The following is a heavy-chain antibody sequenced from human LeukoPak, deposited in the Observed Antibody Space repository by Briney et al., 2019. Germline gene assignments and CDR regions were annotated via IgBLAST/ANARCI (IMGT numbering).Heavy chain of an antibody. Sequence: GGSLRLSCAASGLTLSSYSMNWVRQAPGKGLEWVSYISSSSSTTYYADSVKGRFTISRDNAKNSLYLQMNSLRDEDTAVYYCARHRPRGFTYGLDAFDIWGQGTMVTVSS. D-gene: IGHD5-18*01. CDR3: ARHRPRGFTYGLDAFDI. CDR1: GLTLSSYS. CDR2: ISSSSSTT. J-gene: IGHJ3*02. V-gene: IGHV3-48*02.